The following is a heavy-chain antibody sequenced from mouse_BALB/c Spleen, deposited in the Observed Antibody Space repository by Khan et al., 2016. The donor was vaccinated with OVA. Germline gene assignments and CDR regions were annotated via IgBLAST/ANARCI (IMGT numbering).Heavy chain of an antibody. Sequence: QVQLKESGAELVRPGVSVKISCKGSGYTFTDFTMHWVKQSHAMSLEWIGVISTYYGDADYNQKFKGKATMTVDKSSNTAYMDLARLTSEASAIXYWARGGGGNRFLYWGQGTLVTVSA. V-gene: IGHV1S137*01. CDR2: ISTYYGDA. CDR3: ARGGGGNRFLY. CDR1: GYTFTDFT. J-gene: IGHJ3*01.